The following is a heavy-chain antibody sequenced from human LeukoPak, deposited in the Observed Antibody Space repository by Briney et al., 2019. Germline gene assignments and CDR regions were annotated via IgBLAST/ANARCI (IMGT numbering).Heavy chain of an antibody. Sequence: SETLSLTCTVSGGSITSSSYYWGWIRQPPGKGLEWIGSIYFSGSTYHNPSLKSRVTISVDTSNNQFSLRLTSVTAADTAVYYCARTRYYYNSRSYGAPYYFDYWGQGTLVTVSS. CDR2: IYFSGST. CDR1: GGSITSSSYY. CDR3: ARTRYYYNSRSYGAPYYFDY. V-gene: IGHV4-39*01. J-gene: IGHJ4*02. D-gene: IGHD3-10*01.